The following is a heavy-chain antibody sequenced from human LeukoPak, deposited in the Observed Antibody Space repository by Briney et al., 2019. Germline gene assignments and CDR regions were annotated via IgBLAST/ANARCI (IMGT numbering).Heavy chain of an antibody. J-gene: IGHJ6*03. V-gene: IGHV3-23*01. CDR3: ANPYPQSRVGAYYYYMDV. Sequence: GGSLRLSCAASGFSFSSYAMSAVRQAPGKGLEWVSAISGSGGSTYYADSVKGRFTISRDNSKNTLYLQMTSLRAEDTAVYYRANPYPQSRVGAYYYYMDVWGKGTTVTVSS. CDR1: GFSFSSYA. D-gene: IGHD1-26*01. CDR2: ISGSGGST.